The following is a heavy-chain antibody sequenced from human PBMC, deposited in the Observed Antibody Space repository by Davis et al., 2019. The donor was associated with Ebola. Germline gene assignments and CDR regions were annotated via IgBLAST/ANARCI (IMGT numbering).Heavy chain of an antibody. CDR2: IIPILGIA. CDR1: GGTFSSYT. CDR3: AGGMTTVVTLFDY. V-gene: IGHV1-69*02. Sequence: AASVKVSCKASGGTFSSYTISWVRQAPGQGLEWMGRIIPILGIANYAQKFQGRVTITADKSTSTAYMELSSLRSEDTAVYYCAGGMTTVVTLFDYWGQGTLVTVSS. D-gene: IGHD4-23*01. J-gene: IGHJ4*02.